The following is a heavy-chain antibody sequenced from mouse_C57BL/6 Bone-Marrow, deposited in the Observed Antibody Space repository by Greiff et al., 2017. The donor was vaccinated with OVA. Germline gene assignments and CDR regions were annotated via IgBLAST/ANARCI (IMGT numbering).Heavy chain of an antibody. CDR3: ARAPLHAMDY. J-gene: IGHJ4*01. CDR2: ISYDGSN. V-gene: IGHV3-6*01. Sequence: EVKLVESGPGLVKPSQSLSLTCSVTGYSITSGYYWNWIRQFPGNKLEWMGYISYDGSNNYNPSLKNRISITRDTSKNQFFLKLNSVTTEDTATYYCARAPLHAMDYWGQGTSVTVSS. D-gene: IGHD1-1*01. CDR1: GYSITSGYY.